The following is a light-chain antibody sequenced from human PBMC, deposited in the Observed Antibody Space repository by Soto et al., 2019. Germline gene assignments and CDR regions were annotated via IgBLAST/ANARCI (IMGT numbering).Light chain of an antibody. J-gene: IGLJ2*01. Sequence: LAQHASVVDPAGQPITIYCTGTGSDIGTYNLVSWYQQHPGGVPKLIIYVATQRPSGVSDRFSGSKSGNTASLTISGLQAEDEADYYSCSFADTTTLIFGGGTK. CDR2: VAT. CDR3: CSFADTTTLI. CDR1: GSDIGTYNL. V-gene: IGLV2-23*01.